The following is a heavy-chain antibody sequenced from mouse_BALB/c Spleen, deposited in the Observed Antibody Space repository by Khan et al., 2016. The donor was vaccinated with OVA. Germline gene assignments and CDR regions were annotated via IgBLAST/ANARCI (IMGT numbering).Heavy chain of an antibody. V-gene: IGHV1S137*01. D-gene: IGHD2-3*01. Sequence: QVRLQQSGPELVRPGVSVKISCKGSGYTFTDYAMYWVKQSHAESLEWIGLISTYSGNTNYNQKFKGKATMTVDKSSTTAYMELARLTSEDSAIYYGARPAYDGYYDYWGQGTTLTVSS. CDR1: GYTFTDYA. CDR2: ISTYSGNT. CDR3: ARPAYDGYYDY. J-gene: IGHJ2*01.